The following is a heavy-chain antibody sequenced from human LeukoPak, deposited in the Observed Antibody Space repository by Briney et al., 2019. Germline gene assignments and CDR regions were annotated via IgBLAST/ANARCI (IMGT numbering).Heavy chain of an antibody. V-gene: IGHV1-8*01. CDR2: MNPNSGNT. D-gene: IGHD5-18*01. CDR1: GYTFTSYD. CDR3: ARDRQTIQLWLYYFDY. J-gene: IGHJ4*02. Sequence: GASVKVSCKASGYTFTSYDINWVRQATGQGLEWMGWMNPNSGNTGYAQKFQGRVTMTRNTSISTAYMELSSLRSEDTAVYYCARDRQTIQLWLYYFDYWGQGTLVTVSS.